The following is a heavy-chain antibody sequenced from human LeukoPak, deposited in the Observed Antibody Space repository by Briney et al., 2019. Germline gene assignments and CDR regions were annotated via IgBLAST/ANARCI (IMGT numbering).Heavy chain of an antibody. CDR3: AYYSYAAAFDY. D-gene: IGHD5-18*01. CDR2: VNPNNGDT. CDR1: GYTFTGYF. Sequence: ASVKVSCKASGYTFTGYFIHWVRQSPGPGLEWMGWVNPNNGDTNYAQKFQGRVTMTRDTFISTAFMDLSRLTSDDTAVYYCAYYSYAAAFDYWGQGTLVSVSS. V-gene: IGHV1-2*02. J-gene: IGHJ4*02.